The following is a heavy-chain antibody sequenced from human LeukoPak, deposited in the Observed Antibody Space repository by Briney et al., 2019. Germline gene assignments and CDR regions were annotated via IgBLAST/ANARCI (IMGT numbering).Heavy chain of an antibody. CDR3: ARRPNDYDKGTLDY. CDR1: GLSFSSYS. J-gene: IGHJ4*02. CDR2: IYTTGSHI. Sequence: PGGSLRLSCATSGLSFSSYSMNWVRQAPGKGLEWVSAIYTTGSHIYYADSVKSRFTISTDNAKNSLYLQMNSLRAEDTAVYYCARRPNDYDKGTLDYWGQGTLVTVSS. D-gene: IGHD3-22*01. V-gene: IGHV3-21*06.